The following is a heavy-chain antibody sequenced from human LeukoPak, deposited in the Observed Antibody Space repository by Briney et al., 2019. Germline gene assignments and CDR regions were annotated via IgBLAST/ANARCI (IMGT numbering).Heavy chain of an antibody. D-gene: IGHD6-13*01. CDR1: GVSISSYY. V-gene: IGHV4-59*01. J-gene: IGHJ4*02. Sequence: SETLSLTCAVSGVSISSYYWSWLRQPPGKGLEWIGYIYYSGSTNYNPSLYNPSLKSRVTISVDTSKNHFSLKLTSVTAADTAVYYCASGPYPAAGTDHQFDYWGQGTLVTVSS. CDR2: IYYSGST. CDR3: ASGPYPAAGTDHQFDY.